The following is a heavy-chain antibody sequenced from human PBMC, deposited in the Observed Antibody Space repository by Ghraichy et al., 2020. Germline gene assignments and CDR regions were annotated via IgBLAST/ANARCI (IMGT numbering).Heavy chain of an antibody. CDR1: GGSISSSSYY. Sequence: SETLSLTCTVSGGSISSSSYYWGWIRQPPGKGLESIGSIYYTGSTYYNPSLKSRVTISIDTSKNQFSLKLSSLTSAVTAVYYCARVDAGSTHNWFDPWGQGTLVTVSS. J-gene: IGHJ5*02. D-gene: IGHD6-13*01. V-gene: IGHV4-39*01. CDR2: IYYTGST. CDR3: ARVDAGSTHNWFDP.